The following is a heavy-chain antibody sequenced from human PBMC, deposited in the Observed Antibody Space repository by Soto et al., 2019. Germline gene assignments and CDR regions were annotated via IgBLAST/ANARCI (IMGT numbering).Heavy chain of an antibody. CDR2: INSDGSST. V-gene: IGHV3-74*01. J-gene: IGHJ6*02. CDR1: GFTFSSYW. D-gene: IGHD2-2*03. Sequence: GGSLRLSCAASGFTFSSYWMHWVRQAPGKGLVWVSRINSDGSSTSYADSVRGRFTISRDNAKNTLYLQMNSLRAEDTAVYYCARDRGYCSSTRCYGMDVWGQGTTVTVSS. CDR3: ARDRGYCSSTRCYGMDV.